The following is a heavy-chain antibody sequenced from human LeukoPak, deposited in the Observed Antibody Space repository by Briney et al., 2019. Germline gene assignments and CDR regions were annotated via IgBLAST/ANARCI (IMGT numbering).Heavy chain of an antibody. CDR3: AKGKYYDILTGYKYYFDY. J-gene: IGHJ4*02. CDR2: ISGSGGST. CDR1: GFTFSSYA. V-gene: IGHV3-23*01. Sequence: GGSLRLSCAASGFTFSSYAMSWVRQAPGKGLEWVSAISGSGGSTYYADSVKGRFTISRDNSKNTLYLQMNSLGAEDTAVYYCAKGKYYDILTGYKYYFDYWGQGTLVTVSS. D-gene: IGHD3-9*01.